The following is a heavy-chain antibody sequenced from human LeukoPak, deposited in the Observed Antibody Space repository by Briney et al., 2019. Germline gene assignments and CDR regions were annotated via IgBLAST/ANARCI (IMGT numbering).Heavy chain of an antibody. CDR1: GFTVSSNY. CDR3: ARTYYDFWSGYFV. Sequence: GGSLRLSCAASGFTVSSNYMSWVRQAPGKGLEWVSVIYSGGSTYYADSVKGRFTISRDNSKNTLYLQMNSLRAEDTAVYYCARTYYDFWSGYFVWGQGTLVTVSS. D-gene: IGHD3-3*01. CDR2: IYSGGST. J-gene: IGHJ4*02. V-gene: IGHV3-53*01.